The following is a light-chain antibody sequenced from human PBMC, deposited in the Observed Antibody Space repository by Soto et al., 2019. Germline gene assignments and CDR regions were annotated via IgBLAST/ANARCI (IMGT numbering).Light chain of an antibody. Sequence: QSVLTQPASVSGSPGQSITISCTGTSSDVGGSDYVSWYQQHPGKVPKLMIYDVSNRPSGVSNRFSGSKSGNTASLTISGLQAEDEADYYCSSYTSTNTLVLFGGGTKLTVL. CDR1: SSDVGGSDY. CDR2: DVS. CDR3: SSYTSTNTLVL. J-gene: IGLJ2*01. V-gene: IGLV2-14*01.